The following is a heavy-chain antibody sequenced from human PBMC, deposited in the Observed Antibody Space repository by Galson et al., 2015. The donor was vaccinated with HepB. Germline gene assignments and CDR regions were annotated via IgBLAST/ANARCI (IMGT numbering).Heavy chain of an antibody. D-gene: IGHD2-15*01. CDR3: ARETIHNDCSGSRCKTFNWFDP. J-gene: IGHJ5*02. Sequence: SVKVSCKAPGFTFIDHYIHWLRQAPGQGPERMGWVNANSGGTTYAQQFRGRVTVTRDTSLSTAYMDLNGLTSDDTAVYYCARETIHNDCSGSRCKTFNWFDPWGQGTLVTVSS. CDR1: GFTFIDHY. CDR2: VNANSGGT. V-gene: IGHV1-2*02.